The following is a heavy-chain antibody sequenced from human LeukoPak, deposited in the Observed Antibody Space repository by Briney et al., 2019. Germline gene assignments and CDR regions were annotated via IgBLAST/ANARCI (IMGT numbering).Heavy chain of an antibody. CDR1: GFTFSSYG. CDR3: AKEGYYGSGSFPDS. CDR2: ISHDGSNK. Sequence: GGSLRLSCEASGFTFSSYGMHWVRRAPGKGLEWMTVISHDGSNKYYVDSVKGRFTTSRDNSKSTLYLQMNSLRAEDTAVYYCAKEGYYGSGSFPDSWGQGTLVTVSS. D-gene: IGHD3-10*01. V-gene: IGHV3-30*18. J-gene: IGHJ4*02.